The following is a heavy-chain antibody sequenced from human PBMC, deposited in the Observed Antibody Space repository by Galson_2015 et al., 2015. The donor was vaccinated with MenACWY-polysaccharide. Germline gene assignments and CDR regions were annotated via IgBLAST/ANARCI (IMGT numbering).Heavy chain of an antibody. CDR2: MNPNSGNT. CDR1: GYTFSSYD. J-gene: IGHJ4*02. CDR3: ARGRRDTAVAAPAAVLLDY. V-gene: IGHV1-8*01. Sequence: LVKVSCKASGYTFSSYDINWVRQATGQRLEWMGWMNPNSGNTGYAQKFQGRVTMTRNTSISTAYMELSSLTSEDTAVYYCARGRRDTAVAAPAAVLLDYWGQGILVTVSS. D-gene: IGHD6-19*01.